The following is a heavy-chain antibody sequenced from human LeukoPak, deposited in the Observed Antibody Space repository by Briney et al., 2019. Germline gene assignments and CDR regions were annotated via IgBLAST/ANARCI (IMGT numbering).Heavy chain of an antibody. CDR2: IYYSGST. V-gene: IGHV4-59*01. J-gene: IGHJ4*02. CDR1: GVSISSYY. Sequence: SETLSLTCTVSGVSISSYYWSWIRQPPGKGLEWIGYIYYSGSTNYNPSLKSRVTISVDTSKNQFSLKLSSVTAADTAVYYCARDRERYYGSGSFDYWGQGTLVTVSS. CDR3: ARDRERYYGSGSFDY. D-gene: IGHD3-10*01.